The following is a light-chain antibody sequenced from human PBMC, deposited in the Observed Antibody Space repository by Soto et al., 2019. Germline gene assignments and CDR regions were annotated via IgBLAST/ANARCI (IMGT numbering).Light chain of an antibody. CDR3: QQFNSYLIT. CDR1: QGISSA. J-gene: IGKJ5*01. CDR2: DAS. V-gene: IGKV1-13*02. Sequence: AIQLTQSPSSLSASVGDRVTITCRASQGISSALAWYQQKPGKAPKLLIYDASSLESGVPSRFSGSGSGTDFTLTISSLQAEDFATYYCQQFNSYLITFGQGTRLEIQ.